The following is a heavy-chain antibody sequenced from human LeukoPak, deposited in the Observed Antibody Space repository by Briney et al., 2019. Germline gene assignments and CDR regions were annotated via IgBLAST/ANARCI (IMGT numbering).Heavy chain of an antibody. J-gene: IGHJ4*02. D-gene: IGHD6-19*01. CDR1: GVTFSNYG. Sequence: PGGSLRLSCAASGVTFSNYGMHWVRQAPGKGLEWVAFIWYGGTNKDYADSVKGRFTISRDNSKNTLYLQMTSLRAEDTAVYYCAKDRGLAVGDYWGQGTLVTVSS. CDR2: IWYGGTNK. V-gene: IGHV3-30*02. CDR3: AKDRGLAVGDY.